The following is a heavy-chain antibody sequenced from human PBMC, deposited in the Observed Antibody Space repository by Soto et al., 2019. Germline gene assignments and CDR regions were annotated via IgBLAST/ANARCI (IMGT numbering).Heavy chain of an antibody. CDR1: GFTFSSYG. J-gene: IGHJ3*02. Sequence: QVQLVESGGGVVQPGRSLRLSCAASGFTFSSYGMHWVRQAPGKGLEWVAVISYDGSNKYYADSVKGRFTISRDNSKNTLYLQMNSLRAEDTAVYYCAKPEGPVWFGAPGYAFDIWGQGTMVTVSS. V-gene: IGHV3-30*18. CDR3: AKPEGPVWFGAPGYAFDI. D-gene: IGHD3-10*01. CDR2: ISYDGSNK.